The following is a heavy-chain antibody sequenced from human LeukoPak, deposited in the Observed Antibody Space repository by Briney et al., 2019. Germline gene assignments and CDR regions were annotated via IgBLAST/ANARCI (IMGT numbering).Heavy chain of an antibody. CDR2: IYYSGSA. CDR3: ASHRHNGGHHF. D-gene: IGHD3-16*01. V-gene: IGHV4-39*01. Sequence: PSETLSLTCTVSRGSINSNTYYWGWIRQPPGKGLEWIGSIYYSGSAYYNSALNSRLTISVDTSKNQFSLNLASVTAADTAVYYCASHRHNGGHHFWGQGTLVTVSS. CDR1: RGSINSNTYY. J-gene: IGHJ4*02.